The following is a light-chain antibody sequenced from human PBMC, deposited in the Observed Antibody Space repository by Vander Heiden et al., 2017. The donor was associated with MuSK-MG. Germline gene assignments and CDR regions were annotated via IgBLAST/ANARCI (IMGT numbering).Light chain of an antibody. CDR3: NSRDSSGNHVV. CDR2: GKN. V-gene: IGLV3-19*01. J-gene: IGLJ2*01. Sequence: SSALTQDPAVSVALGQTVRITCRGDSLRSYYASWYQQKPGQAPVLVIYGKNNRPAGIPDRFSGSSSGNTASLTITGAQAEDEADYYCNSRDSSGNHVVFGGGTKLTVL. CDR1: SLRSYY.